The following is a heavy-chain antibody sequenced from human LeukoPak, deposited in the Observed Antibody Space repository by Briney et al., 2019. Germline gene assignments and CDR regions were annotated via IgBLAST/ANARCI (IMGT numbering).Heavy chain of an antibody. D-gene: IGHD3-22*01. CDR1: GGSISSSSYY. CDR2: ISGSGDST. Sequence: ETLSLTCTVSGGSISSSSYYWGWIRQPPGKGLEWVSGISGSGDSTYYADSVKGRFTISRDNSKNTLDLQMNSLRAEGTAVYYCAKGPTHDYYDSSGYSALRFDYWGQGTLVTVSS. CDR3: AKGPTHDYYDSSGYSALRFDY. V-gene: IGHV3-23*01. J-gene: IGHJ4*02.